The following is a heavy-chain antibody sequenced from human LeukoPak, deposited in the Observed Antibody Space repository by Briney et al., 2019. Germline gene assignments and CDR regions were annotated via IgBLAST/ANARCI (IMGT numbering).Heavy chain of an antibody. CDR2: INPDHGGT. J-gene: IGHJ5*02. CDR1: GYSLTDYY. V-gene: IGHV1-2*02. CDR3: ARRVGTTGTSDWFDP. Sequence: ASVKVSCKASGYSLTDYYIHWVRQAPGQGLQWMGWINPDHGGTNYAQKFQGRVTMTRDTSISTAYMELSRLRSDDTAVYYCARRVGTTGTSDWFDPWGQGTLVTVSS. D-gene: IGHD1-1*01.